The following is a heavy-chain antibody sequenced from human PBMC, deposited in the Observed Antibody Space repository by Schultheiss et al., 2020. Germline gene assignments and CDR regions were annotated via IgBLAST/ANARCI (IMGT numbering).Heavy chain of an antibody. Sequence: GGSLRLSCAASGFTFTGYAMNWVRQAPGKGLGWVSNISSSGSTIYYADPVKGRFTISRDNAKNTLYLQMNSLRAEDTAVYYCAKDPNYYDSSGYGDYWGQGTMVTVSS. CDR3: AKDPNYYDSSGYGDY. V-gene: IGHV3-48*04. CDR1: GFTFTGYA. J-gene: IGHJ4*03. CDR2: ISSSGSTI. D-gene: IGHD3-22*01.